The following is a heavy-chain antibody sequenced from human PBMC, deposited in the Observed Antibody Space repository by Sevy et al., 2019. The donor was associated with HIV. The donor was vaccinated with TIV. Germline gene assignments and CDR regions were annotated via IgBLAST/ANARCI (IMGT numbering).Heavy chain of an antibody. Sequence: ASVKVSCKVSGYTLSELSIHWVRQAPGKGPEWMGGFDPEDGEISYAQKFQGRVTMTEDTSTDTAYMDLSSLRSDDTAVYSCAADSRPLYYDFWSGTTAFDIWGQGTMVTVSS. V-gene: IGHV1-24*01. CDR2: FDPEDGEI. CDR1: GYTLSELS. D-gene: IGHD3-3*01. J-gene: IGHJ3*02. CDR3: AADSRPLYYDFWSGTTAFDI.